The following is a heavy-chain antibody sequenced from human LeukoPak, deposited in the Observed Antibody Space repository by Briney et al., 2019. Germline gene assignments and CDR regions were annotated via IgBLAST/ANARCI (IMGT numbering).Heavy chain of an antibody. D-gene: IGHD3-10*01. J-gene: IGHJ5*02. V-gene: IGHV1-18*01. CDR3: ARDGRIGLLWFGESPAGFDP. Sequence: ASVKVSCKASGGTFSSYAISWVRQAPGQGLEWMGWISAYNGNTNYAQKLQGRVTMTTDTSTSTAYMELRSLRSDDTAVYYCARDGRIGLLWFGESPAGFDPWGQGTLVTVSS. CDR1: GGTFSSYA. CDR2: ISAYNGNT.